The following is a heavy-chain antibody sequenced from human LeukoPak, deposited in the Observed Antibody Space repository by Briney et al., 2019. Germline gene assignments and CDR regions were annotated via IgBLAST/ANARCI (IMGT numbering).Heavy chain of an antibody. CDR3: ARGYCSSTSCSNYYFDY. CDR2: IIPIFGTA. D-gene: IGHD2-2*01. V-gene: IGHV1-69*06. J-gene: IGHJ4*02. CDR1: GGTFSSYA. Sequence: AASVKVSCKASGGTFSSYAISWVRQAPGQGLEWMGGIIPIFGTANYAQKFQGRVTITADKSTSTAYMELSSLRSEDTAVYYCARGYCSSTSCSNYYFDYWGQGTLVTVSS.